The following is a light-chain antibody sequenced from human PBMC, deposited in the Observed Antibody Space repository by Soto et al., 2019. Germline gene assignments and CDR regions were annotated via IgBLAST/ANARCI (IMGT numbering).Light chain of an antibody. CDR2: DTS. V-gene: IGKV3-11*01. Sequence: EIVLTQSLATLSLSPGERATLSCRASQSVGRYLAWYQQKPGQAPRLLIYDTSNRATGIPARFFGSGSVTDFTLTIDSLEPEDFAVYYCQQRDNSPPRWTFGQGTKVEI. J-gene: IGKJ1*01. CDR3: QQRDNSPPRWT. CDR1: QSVGRY.